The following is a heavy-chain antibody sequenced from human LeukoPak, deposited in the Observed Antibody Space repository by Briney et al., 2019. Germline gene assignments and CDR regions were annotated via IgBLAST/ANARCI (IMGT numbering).Heavy chain of an antibody. CDR2: IYPGDSDT. CDR3: ARSGTARGDAFDI. Sequence: GESLKISCKGSGYSFTSYWIGWVRQMPGKGLEWMGIIYPGDSDTRYSPSFQGQVTISADKSISTAYLQWSSLKASDPAMYYCARSGTARGDAFDIWGQGTMVTVSS. D-gene: IGHD1-26*01. V-gene: IGHV5-51*01. CDR1: GYSFTSYW. J-gene: IGHJ3*02.